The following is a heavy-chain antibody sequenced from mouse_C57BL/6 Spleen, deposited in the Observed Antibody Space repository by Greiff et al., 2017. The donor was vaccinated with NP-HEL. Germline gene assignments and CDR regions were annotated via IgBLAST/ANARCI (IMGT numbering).Heavy chain of an antibody. CDR2: IDPENGDT. CDR3: TRYYYGSSLLFDY. Sequence: EVKLQESGAELVRPGASVKLSCTASGFNIKDDYMHWVKQRPEQGLEWIGWIDPENGDTEYASKFQGKATITADTSSNTAYLQLSSLTSEDTAVYYCTRYYYGSSLLFDYWGQGTTLTVSS. J-gene: IGHJ2*01. D-gene: IGHD1-1*01. V-gene: IGHV14-4*01. CDR1: GFNIKDDY.